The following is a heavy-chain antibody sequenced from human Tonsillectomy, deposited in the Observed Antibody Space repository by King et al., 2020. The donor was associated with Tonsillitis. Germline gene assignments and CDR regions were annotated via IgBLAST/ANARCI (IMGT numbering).Heavy chain of an antibody. CDR1: GFTFSTNG. D-gene: IGHD2-15*01. Sequence: VQLVESGGGLVQPGGSLRLSCAASGFTFSTNGMNWVRQAPGKGLEWVSHISGSSSTIYYAESVKGRFTISRDNAKNSLYLQMNSLRDEDTAVYYCAKVLVGWWDAFDIWGQGTMVIVSS. V-gene: IGHV3-48*02. CDR3: AKVLVGWWDAFDI. J-gene: IGHJ3*02. CDR2: ISGSSSTI.